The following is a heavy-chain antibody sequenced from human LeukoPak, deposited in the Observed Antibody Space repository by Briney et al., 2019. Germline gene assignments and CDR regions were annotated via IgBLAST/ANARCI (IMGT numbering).Heavy chain of an antibody. CDR1: GGSISTYY. Sequence: SETLSLTCTVSGGSISTYYWTWIRQPAGKGLEWIGRIYTGGSTNYNPSLKSRVTMSVDTSKNQFSLKLSSVTAADTAVYYCARGVYYDFWSGYTQSVYYFDYWGQGTLVTVSS. CDR3: ARGVYYDFWSGYTQSVYYFDY. CDR2: IYTGGST. J-gene: IGHJ4*02. V-gene: IGHV4-4*07. D-gene: IGHD3-3*01.